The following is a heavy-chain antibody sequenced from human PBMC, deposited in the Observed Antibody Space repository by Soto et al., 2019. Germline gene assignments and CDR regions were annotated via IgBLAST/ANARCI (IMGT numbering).Heavy chain of an antibody. CDR3: ASVYCSSTSCYERPTAFDI. CDR1: GGSISSGGYY. V-gene: IGHV4-31*03. D-gene: IGHD2-2*01. Sequence: QVQLQESGPGLVKPSQTLSLTCTVSGGSISSGGYYWSWIRQHPGKGLEWIGYIYYSGSTYYNPSLKSRVTTSVDTSKNQFSLKLSSVTAADTAVYYCASVYCSSTSCYERPTAFDIWGQGTMVTVSS. CDR2: IYYSGST. J-gene: IGHJ3*02.